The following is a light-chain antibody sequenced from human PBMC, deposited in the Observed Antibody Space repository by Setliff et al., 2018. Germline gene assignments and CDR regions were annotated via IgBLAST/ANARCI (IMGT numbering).Light chain of an antibody. V-gene: IGLV1-40*01. CDR3: QSYDSSLTLDV. Sequence: QSVLTQPPSVSGAPGQRVTISCTGSSSSIGAGYDVHWYQQLPGTAPKLLIYGNSNRPSGVPDRFSGSKSGTSASLAITGLQAEDEADYYCQSYDSSLTLDVFGTGTKVTVL. J-gene: IGLJ1*01. CDR2: GNS. CDR1: SSSIGAGYD.